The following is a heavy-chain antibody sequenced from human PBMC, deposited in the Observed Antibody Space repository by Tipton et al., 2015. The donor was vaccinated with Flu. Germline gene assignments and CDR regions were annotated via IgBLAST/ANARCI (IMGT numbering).Heavy chain of an antibody. D-gene: IGHD3-22*01. Sequence: LRLSCTVSGGSISSYYWSWIRQPPGKGLEWIGYIYYGGSTNYNPSLKSRVTISVDTSKNQFSLKLSSVTAADTAVYYCARLYYYDSSGYYYGGWFDPWGQGTLVTVSS. CDR1: GGSISSYY. J-gene: IGHJ5*02. V-gene: IGHV4-59*01. CDR2: IYYGGST. CDR3: ARLYYYDSSGYYYGGWFDP.